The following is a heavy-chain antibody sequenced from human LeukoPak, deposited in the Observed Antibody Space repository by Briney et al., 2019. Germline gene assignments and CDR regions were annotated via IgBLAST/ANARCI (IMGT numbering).Heavy chain of an antibody. D-gene: IGHD4-17*01. Sequence: GGSLRLSCAASGFTFSSYWMHWVREAPGKGLVCVSRINSDGSSTSYADSVKGRFTISRDNAKNTLYLQMNSLRAEDTAVYYCAREGGTTGDYWGQGTLVTVSS. CDR1: GFTFSSYW. J-gene: IGHJ4*02. CDR2: INSDGSST. V-gene: IGHV3-74*01. CDR3: AREGGTTGDY.